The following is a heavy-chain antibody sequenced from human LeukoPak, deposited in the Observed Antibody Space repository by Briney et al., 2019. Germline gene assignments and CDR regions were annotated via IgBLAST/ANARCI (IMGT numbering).Heavy chain of an antibody. CDR1: GYTFTGYY. D-gene: IGHD3-10*01. CDR2: INPNSGGT. J-gene: IGHJ4*02. CDR3: ARGSKVTMVRGVIINDY. V-gene: IGHV1-2*02. Sequence: ASVKVSCKASGYTFTGYYMHWVRQAPGQGLEWMGWINPNSGGTNYAQEFQGRVTMTRDTSISTAYMELSRLRSDDTAVYYCARGSKVTMVRGVIINDYWGQGTLVTVSS.